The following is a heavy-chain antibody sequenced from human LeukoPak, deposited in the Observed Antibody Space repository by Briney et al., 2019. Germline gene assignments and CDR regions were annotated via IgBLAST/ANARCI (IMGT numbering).Heavy chain of an antibody. CDR1: GGSISSSSYY. J-gene: IGHJ4*02. V-gene: IGHV4-39*01. CDR3: ARHHPPYYDILTGYYAPYYFDY. CDR2: IYCSGST. Sequence: SETLSLTCTVSGGSISSSSYYWGWIRQPPGKGLEWIGSIYCSGSTYYNPSLKSRVTISVDTSKNQFSLKLSSVTAADTAVYYCARHHPPYYDILTGYYAPYYFDYWGQGTLVTVSS. D-gene: IGHD3-9*01.